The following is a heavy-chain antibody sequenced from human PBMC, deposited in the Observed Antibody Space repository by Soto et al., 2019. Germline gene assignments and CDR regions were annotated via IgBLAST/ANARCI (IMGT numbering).Heavy chain of an antibody. CDR1: GYTFRSYD. CDR2: VNPNTGNT. Sequence: QVQLVQSGAEVKKPGASVKVSCTGSGYTFRSYDMHWVRQATGQGLEWMGWVNPNTGNTGYAQKFKGRITMTRDMSKSSAYMAVNSVTSDDTSIYYCARAYGSGPFDFCGQGTPVSASS. J-gene: IGHJ5*01. V-gene: IGHV1-8*01. D-gene: IGHD3-10*01. CDR3: ARAYGSGPFDF.